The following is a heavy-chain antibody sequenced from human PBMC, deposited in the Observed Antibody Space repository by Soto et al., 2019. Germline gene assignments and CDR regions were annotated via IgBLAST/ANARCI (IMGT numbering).Heavy chain of an antibody. CDR2: IYYSGST. CDR1: GGSISSSSYY. J-gene: IGHJ4*02. D-gene: IGHD1-26*01. CDR3: ARPISGSSDLFDY. Sequence: PSETLSLTCTVSGGSISSSSYYWGWIRQPPGKGLEWIGSIYYSGSTYYNPSLKSRVTISVDTSKNQFSLKLSSVTAADTAVYYCARPISGSSDLFDYWGQGTLVTVSS. V-gene: IGHV4-39*01.